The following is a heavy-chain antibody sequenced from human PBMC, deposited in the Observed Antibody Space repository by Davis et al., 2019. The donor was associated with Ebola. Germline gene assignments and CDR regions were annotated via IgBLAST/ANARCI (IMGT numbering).Heavy chain of an antibody. CDR1: GYTFSDYY. D-gene: IGHD4-17*01. J-gene: IGHJ4*02. Sequence: ASVKVSCKASGYTFSDYYIHWVRQAPGQGLEWMGWINPNSGGTNYAQKFQGRVTMTRDTSISTAYMELSSLRSDDTAVYYCARDTSGDFLLDYWGQGTLVTVSS. CDR3: ARDTSGDFLLDY. CDR2: INPNSGGT. V-gene: IGHV1-2*02.